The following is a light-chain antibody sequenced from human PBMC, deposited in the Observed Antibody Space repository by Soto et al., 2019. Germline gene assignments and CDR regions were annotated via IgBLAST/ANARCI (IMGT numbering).Light chain of an antibody. J-gene: IGKJ4*01. V-gene: IGKV1-39*01. CDR2: AAS. CDR1: QGIIKF. Sequence: DIQLTQSPSSLSASVGESVTITCRASQGIIKFLNWYQKKPGQAPKLLIFAASTLQTGVPSRFSGSGSGTDFTLTISGLQPEDVATYFCQHTYTTPLTFGGGTKVDI. CDR3: QHTYTTPLT.